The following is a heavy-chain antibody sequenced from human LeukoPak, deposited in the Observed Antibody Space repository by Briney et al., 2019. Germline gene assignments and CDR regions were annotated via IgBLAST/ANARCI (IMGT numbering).Heavy chain of an antibody. CDR2: INPSGGST. CDR3: ARDPTPRITIFGVVPSLGY. V-gene: IGHV1-46*01. J-gene: IGHJ4*02. Sequence: ASVKVSCKASGYTFTSYYMHWVRQAPGQGLEWMGIINPSGGSTSYAQKFQGRVTMTRDTSTSTVYMELSSLRSEDTAVYYCARDPTPRITIFGVVPSLGYWGQGTLVTVSS. CDR1: GYTFTSYY. D-gene: IGHD3-3*01.